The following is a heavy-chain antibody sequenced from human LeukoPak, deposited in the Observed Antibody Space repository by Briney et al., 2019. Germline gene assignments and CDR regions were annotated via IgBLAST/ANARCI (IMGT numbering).Heavy chain of an antibody. CDR2: INPNSGGT. CDR1: GYTFTGYY. D-gene: IGHD4-17*01. J-gene: IGHJ4*02. Sequence: GASVKVSCKASGYTFTGYYMHWVRQAPGQGLEWMGWINPNSGGTNYAQKFQGRVTITADESTSTAYMELSSLRSEGTAVYYCARDDGDYYFDYWGQGTLVTVSS. V-gene: IGHV1-2*02. CDR3: ARDDGDYYFDY.